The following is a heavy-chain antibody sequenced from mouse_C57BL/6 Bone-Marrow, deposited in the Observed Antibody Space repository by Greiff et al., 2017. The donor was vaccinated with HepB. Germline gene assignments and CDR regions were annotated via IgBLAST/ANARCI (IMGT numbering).Heavy chain of an antibody. V-gene: IGHV2-6*01. D-gene: IGHD4-1*01. CDR2: IWGVGST. CDR1: GFSLTSYG. CDR3: ASGWDGYAMDY. J-gene: IGHJ4*01. Sequence: VMLVESGPGLVAPSQSLSITCTVSGFSLTSYGVDWVRQSPGKGLEWLGVIWGVGSTNYNSALKSRLSISKDNSKSQVFLKMNSLQTDDTAMYYCASGWDGYAMDYWGQGTSVTVSS.